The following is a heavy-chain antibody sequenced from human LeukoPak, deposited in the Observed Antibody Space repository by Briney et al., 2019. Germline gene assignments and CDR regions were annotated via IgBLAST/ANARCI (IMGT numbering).Heavy chain of an antibody. J-gene: IGHJ4*02. CDR1: GYSFSDYY. D-gene: IGHD5-12*01. Sequence: ASVKVSCKASGYSFSDYYIHWVRQAPAQGLEWMGWINPHSGDTNYAQNFQGRVTISRDASVNTAHMELSRLRFDDTAVYYCARGFSADFWGQGTLVTVSS. CDR3: ARGFSADF. CDR2: INPHSGDT. V-gene: IGHV1-2*02.